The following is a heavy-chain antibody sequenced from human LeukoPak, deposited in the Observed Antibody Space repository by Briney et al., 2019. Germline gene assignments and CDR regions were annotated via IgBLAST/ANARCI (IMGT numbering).Heavy chain of an antibody. CDR1: GGSFSGYY. J-gene: IGHJ3*02. V-gene: IGHV4-34*01. CDR3: ARRDGRPLHAFDI. Sequence: SETLSLTCAVYGGSFSGYYWSWIRQPPGKGLEWIGEINHSGSTNYNPSLKSRVTISVDTSKNQFSLKLSSVTAADTAVYYCARRDGRPLHAFDIWGQGTMVTVSS. D-gene: IGHD5-24*01. CDR2: INHSGST.